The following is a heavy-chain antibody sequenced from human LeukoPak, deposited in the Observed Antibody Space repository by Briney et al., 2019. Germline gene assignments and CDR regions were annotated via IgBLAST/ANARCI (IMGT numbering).Heavy chain of an antibody. D-gene: IGHD3-16*01. CDR3: ARELGI. CDR2: IYTSGST. V-gene: IGHV4-61*02. J-gene: IGHJ4*02. Sequence: SETLSLTCTVSGGAISSDTHYWSWIRQPAGKGLEWIGRIYTSGSTNYNPSLKSRVTISLDTSKNQFSLKLSSVTAADTAVYYCARELGIWGQGTLVTVSS. CDR1: GGAISSDTHY.